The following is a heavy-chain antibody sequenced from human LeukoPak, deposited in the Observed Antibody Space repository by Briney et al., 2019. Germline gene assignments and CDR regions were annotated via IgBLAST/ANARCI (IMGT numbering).Heavy chain of an antibody. CDR2: IIPIFGTA. V-gene: IGHV1-69*13. D-gene: IGHD1-26*01. CDR3: ARGGATRYYYMDV. Sequence: ASVNVSFKASGGTFSNYAFSWVRQAPGQGLEWMGGIIPIFGTANYAQKFQGRVTITADESTSTAYMELRSLRSDDTAVYYCARGGATRYYYMDVWGKGTTVTVSS. CDR1: GGTFSNYA. J-gene: IGHJ6*03.